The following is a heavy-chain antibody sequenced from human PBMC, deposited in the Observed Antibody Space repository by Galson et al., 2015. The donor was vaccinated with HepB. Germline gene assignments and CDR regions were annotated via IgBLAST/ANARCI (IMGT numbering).Heavy chain of an antibody. D-gene: IGHD3-22*01. CDR1: GFTSKTYG. Sequence: SLRLSCAVSGFTSKTYGIHWVRHSPDRGLEWVAVIWHDGQYRDYADSVKGRFTISSDNSKSTHYLHLSSLRLEDTAIYYCARSHYYESWLDPWGQGTLVTVSS. CDR2: IWHDGQYR. CDR3: ARSHYYESWLDP. V-gene: IGHV3-33*03. J-gene: IGHJ5*02.